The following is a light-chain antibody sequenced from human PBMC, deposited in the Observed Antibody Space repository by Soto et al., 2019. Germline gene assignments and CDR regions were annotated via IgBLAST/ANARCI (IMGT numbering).Light chain of an antibody. CDR2: GAS. CDR3: QQYGSSPLT. Sequence: EIVLTQSPGTLSLSPGERATLSCRASQSVYSSYLAWYQQKPGQAPRLLIYGASSRATGIPDRFSGSGSGTAFTLTISRLEPEDLAVYFCQQYGSSPLTFGGGTKVEIK. V-gene: IGKV3-20*01. CDR1: QSVYSSY. J-gene: IGKJ4*01.